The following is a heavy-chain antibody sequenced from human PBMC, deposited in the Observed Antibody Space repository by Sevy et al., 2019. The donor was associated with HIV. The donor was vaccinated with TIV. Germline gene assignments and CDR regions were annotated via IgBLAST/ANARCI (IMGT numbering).Heavy chain of an antibody. CDR1: GGSFSGYY. V-gene: IGHV4-34*01. D-gene: IGHD5-18*01. J-gene: IGHJ3*02. Sequence: SETLSLTCAVYGGSFSGYYWSWIRQPPGKGLEWIGEINHSGSTNYNPSLKSRVTISVDTSKNQFSLKLSSVNAADTAVYYCARSVSTDMVTGRAFDIWGQGTMVTVSS. CDR2: INHSGST. CDR3: ARSVSTDMVTGRAFDI.